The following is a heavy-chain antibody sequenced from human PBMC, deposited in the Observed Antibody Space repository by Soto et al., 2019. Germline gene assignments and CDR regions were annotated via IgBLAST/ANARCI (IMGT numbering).Heavy chain of an antibody. J-gene: IGHJ5*02. V-gene: IGHV1-2*04. CDR3: ARVGYCSGGSCDRRGPHWFDP. D-gene: IGHD2-15*01. CDR1: GYTVTGYY. Sequence: APVKVSCKASGYTVTGYYMHWVRQAPGQGLEWMGWINPNSGGTNYAQKFQGWVTMTRDTSISTAYMELSRLRSDDTAVYYCARVGYCSGGSCDRRGPHWFDPSGQRTLVTVSS. CDR2: INPNSGGT.